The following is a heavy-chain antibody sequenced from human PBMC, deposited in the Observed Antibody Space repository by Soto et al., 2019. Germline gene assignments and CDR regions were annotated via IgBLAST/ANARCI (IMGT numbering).Heavy chain of an antibody. CDR2: IHYTGSS. D-gene: IGHD5-18*01. Sequence: QLQPQESGPGLVKPSETLSLTCPVSGGSISGYYWSWLRQPPGKGLEWIAFIHYTGSSNSNPSLKSRVTISVDSSKSQFSLKLSSVTAADTAVYYCARHSNEYRKSLDSWGQGTLVTVSS. CDR3: ARHSNEYRKSLDS. CDR1: GGSISGYY. J-gene: IGHJ5*02. V-gene: IGHV4-59*08.